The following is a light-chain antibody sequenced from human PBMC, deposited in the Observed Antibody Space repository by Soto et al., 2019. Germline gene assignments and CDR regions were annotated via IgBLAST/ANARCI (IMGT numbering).Light chain of an antibody. V-gene: IGKV3-11*01. CDR3: QQRSDRPPWT. Sequence: EIVLTQSPATLSLSPGERATLSCRASQSVSSFLAWYQQRPGQSPRLLIYDASNRATGVPARFSGSGSGTAFTLTISSLEPEDFGVYYCQQRSDRPPWTFGQGTKVEI. CDR1: QSVSSF. CDR2: DAS. J-gene: IGKJ1*01.